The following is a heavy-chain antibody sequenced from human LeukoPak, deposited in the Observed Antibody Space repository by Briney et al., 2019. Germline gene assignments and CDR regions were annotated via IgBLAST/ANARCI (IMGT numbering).Heavy chain of an antibody. CDR1: GFTFRRYW. CDR2: INTDGSDT. CDR3: ARDESVTGPTTFDY. J-gene: IGHJ4*02. V-gene: IGHV3-74*01. D-gene: IGHD6-19*01. Sequence: GGALRLSCAASGFTFRRYWMHWVRQAPGKGPVWVSRINTDGSDTIYADSVKGPFTISRDNAKNTLFLQMNSLRAEDTAVYYCARDESVTGPTTFDYWGQGTLVTVSS.